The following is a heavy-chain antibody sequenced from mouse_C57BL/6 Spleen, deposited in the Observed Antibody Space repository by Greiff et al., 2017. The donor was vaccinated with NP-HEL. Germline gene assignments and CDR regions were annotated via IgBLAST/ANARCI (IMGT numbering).Heavy chain of an antibody. V-gene: IGHV5-17*01. CDR1: GFTFSDYG. J-gene: IGHJ3*01. D-gene: IGHD2-4*01. CDR2: ISSGSSTI. CDR3: ARDWDYDWFAY. Sequence: EVKLMESGGGLVKPGGSLKLSCAASGFTFSDYGMHWVRQAPEKGLEWVAYISSGSSTIYYADTVKGRFTISRDNAKNTLFLQMTSLRSEDTAMYYCARDWDYDWFAYWGQGTLVTVSA.